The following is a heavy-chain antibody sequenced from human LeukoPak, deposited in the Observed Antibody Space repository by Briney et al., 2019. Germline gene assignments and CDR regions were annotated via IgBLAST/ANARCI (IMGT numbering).Heavy chain of an antibody. J-gene: IGHJ6*02. CDR2: ISSSSYI. CDR1: GFTFISYR. CDR3: ARAKPYYGMDV. V-gene: IGHV3-21*01. Sequence: GGSLSLSGEASGFTFISYRMTGVGGAPGKGLEWVSSISSSSYIYYADSVKGRFTISRDNAKNSLYLQMNSLRAEDTAVYYCARAKPYYGMDVWGQGTTVTVSS.